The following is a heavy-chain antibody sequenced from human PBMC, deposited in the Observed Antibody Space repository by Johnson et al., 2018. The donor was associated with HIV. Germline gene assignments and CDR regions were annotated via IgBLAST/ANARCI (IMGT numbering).Heavy chain of an antibody. CDR2: ISYDGSNK. Sequence: QVQLVESGGGVVQPGRSLRLSCAASGFTFSSYAMHWVRQAPGKGLEWVAVISYDGSNKYYADSVRGRFTISRDNSNNTLYLQMNSLRAEDTAVYYCARDQVDRGGAFDIWGQGTMVTVSS. V-gene: IGHV3-30-3*01. CDR3: ARDQVDRGGAFDI. D-gene: IGHD5-12*01. J-gene: IGHJ3*02. CDR1: GFTFSSYA.